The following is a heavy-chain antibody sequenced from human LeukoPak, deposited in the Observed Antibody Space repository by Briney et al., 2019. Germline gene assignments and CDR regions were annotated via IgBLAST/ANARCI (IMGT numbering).Heavy chain of an antibody. Sequence: GSLRLSCAASGFTFSDYYMSWIRQPPGKGLEWIGNIYYSGSTYYNPSLKSRVTISVDTSKNQFSLKLSSVTAADTAVYFCAKFYFDSSGYYDVFDIWGQGTMVTVSS. CDR2: IYYSGST. CDR3: AKFYFDSSGYYDVFDI. CDR1: GFTFSDYY. V-gene: IGHV4-38-2*01. J-gene: IGHJ3*02. D-gene: IGHD3-22*01.